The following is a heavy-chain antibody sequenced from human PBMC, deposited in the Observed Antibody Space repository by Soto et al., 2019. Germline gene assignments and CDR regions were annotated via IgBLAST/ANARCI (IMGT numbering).Heavy chain of an antibody. Sequence: GGSLRLSCAASGFTFSSYAMHWVRQAPGKGLEWVAVISYDGSNKYYADSVKGRFTISRDNSKNTLYLQMNSLRAEDTAVYYCARNPLLDPAAGLSEIDYYYYYGMDVWGQGTTVTVSS. J-gene: IGHJ6*02. D-gene: IGHD2-15*01. CDR2: ISYDGSNK. CDR3: ARNPLLDPAAGLSEIDYYYYYGMDV. V-gene: IGHV3-30-3*01. CDR1: GFTFSSYA.